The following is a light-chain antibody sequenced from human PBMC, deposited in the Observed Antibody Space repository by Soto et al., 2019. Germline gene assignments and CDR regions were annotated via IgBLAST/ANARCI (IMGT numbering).Light chain of an antibody. Sequence: DIQMTQAPSTLCASVGDRVTITCRASQSISSWLAWYQQKPGKAPKLLIYDASSLESGVPSRFSGRGSGTEFTLTISSLQPDDFATYYSQQYYSFPRTFGQGTKVEIK. V-gene: IGKV1-5*01. CDR2: DAS. CDR1: QSISSW. J-gene: IGKJ1*01. CDR3: QQYYSFPRT.